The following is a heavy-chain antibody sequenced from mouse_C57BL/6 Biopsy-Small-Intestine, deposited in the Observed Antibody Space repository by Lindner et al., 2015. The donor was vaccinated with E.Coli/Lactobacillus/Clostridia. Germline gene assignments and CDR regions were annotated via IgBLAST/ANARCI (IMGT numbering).Heavy chain of an antibody. D-gene: IGHD1-1*01. Sequence: VQLQESGAELVRPGASVKLSCTASGFAIKDDYILWVKQRPEQGLEWIGWIDPENGDTECASKFQDKATITADTSSNTAYLQLSSLTSEDTAVYYCTTRDYSAWFAYWGQGTLVTVSA. V-gene: IGHV14-4*01. CDR1: GFAIKDDY. CDR2: IDPENGDT. CDR3: TTRDYSAWFAY. J-gene: IGHJ3*01.